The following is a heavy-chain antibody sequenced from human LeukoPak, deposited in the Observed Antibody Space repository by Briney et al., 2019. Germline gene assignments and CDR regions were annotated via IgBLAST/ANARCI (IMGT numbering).Heavy chain of an antibody. Sequence: PGRSLRLSCAASGFSFSSDWMSWVRQAPGKGLEWVANIKQDGSEKYYVDSVKGRFTISRDNAKNSLYLQMNSLRAEDTAVYYCARQGFSSSWSYYYYYMDVWGKGTTVTVSS. V-gene: IGHV3-7*01. CDR3: ARQGFSSSWSYYYYYMDV. CDR2: IKQDGSEK. J-gene: IGHJ6*03. CDR1: GFSFSSDW. D-gene: IGHD6-13*01.